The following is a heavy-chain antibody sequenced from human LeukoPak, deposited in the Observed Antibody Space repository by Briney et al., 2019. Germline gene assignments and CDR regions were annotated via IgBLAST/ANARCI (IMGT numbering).Heavy chain of an antibody. CDR1: GGSFSGYY. CDR3: AAEVDTANAFDY. D-gene: IGHD5-18*01. J-gene: IGHJ4*02. V-gene: IGHV4-34*01. CDR2: INHSGST. Sequence: PSETLSLTCAVYGGSFSGYYWSWIRQPPGKGLEWIGEINHSGSTNYNPSLKSRVTISVDTSKNQFSLKLSSVTAADTAVYYCAAEVDTANAFDYWGQGTLVTVSS.